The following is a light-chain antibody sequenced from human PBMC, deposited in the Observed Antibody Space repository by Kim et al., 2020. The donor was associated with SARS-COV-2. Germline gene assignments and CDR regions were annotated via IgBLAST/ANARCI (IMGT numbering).Light chain of an antibody. CDR3: CSYTSSITWV. CDR2: NVN. CDR1: SSDIGGYNY. J-gene: IGLJ3*02. Sequence: QSALTQSASVSGSPGQSITVSCTGTSSDIGGYNYVSWYQQHPGKAPKLIIYNVNKRPSGVSDRFSGSKSGNTASLTISGLQTEDEADYYCCSYTSSITWVFGGGTQLTVL. V-gene: IGLV2-14*03.